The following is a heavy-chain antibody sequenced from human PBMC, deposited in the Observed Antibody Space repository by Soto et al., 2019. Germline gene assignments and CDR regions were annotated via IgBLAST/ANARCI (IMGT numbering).Heavy chain of an antibody. D-gene: IGHD4-17*01. Sequence: EVQLVESRGGLVQPGGSLRLSCGASGFSFSSYWMGWVRQAPGKGLEWVANIKEDGSEKYYVDSVKGRFTISRDHGKKSLYLQMNSLRAEDTAVYYCAKGLFYGGDFDSWGQGTLVTVSS. CDR2: IKEDGSEK. V-gene: IGHV3-7*01. CDR3: AKGLFYGGDFDS. CDR1: GFSFSSYW. J-gene: IGHJ4*02.